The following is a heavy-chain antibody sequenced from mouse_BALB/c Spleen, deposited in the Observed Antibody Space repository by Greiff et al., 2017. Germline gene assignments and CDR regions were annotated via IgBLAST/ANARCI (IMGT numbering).Heavy chain of an antibody. CDR1: GFSLTSFG. D-gene: IGHD2-1*01. Sequence: VQLQQSGPGLVAPSQSLSITCTVSGFSLTSFGVHWVRQPPGKGLEWLGVIWAGGSTNYNSALMSRLSISKDNSKSQVFLKMNSLQTDDTAMYYCARGDYGNLRFYYYAMDYWGQGTSVTVSS. J-gene: IGHJ4*01. CDR2: IWAGGST. V-gene: IGHV2-9*02. CDR3: ARGDYGNLRFYYYAMDY.